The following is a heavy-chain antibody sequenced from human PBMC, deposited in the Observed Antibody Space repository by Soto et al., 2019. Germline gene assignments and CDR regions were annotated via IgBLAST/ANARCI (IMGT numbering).Heavy chain of an antibody. CDR3: AREGTGGGFDI. CDR2: IANTGDP. J-gene: IGHJ3*02. CDR1: GFVFSSYD. V-gene: IGHV3-13*05. Sequence: EVQLEESGGGLVQRGGSLRLSCAASGFVFSSYDMHWVRHTTGAGLEWVSVIANTGDPYYSDSVKGRFTISRDNAKNALYLQMNSLRVGDSAMYYCAREGTGGGFDIWGQGTKVTVS. D-gene: IGHD1-1*01.